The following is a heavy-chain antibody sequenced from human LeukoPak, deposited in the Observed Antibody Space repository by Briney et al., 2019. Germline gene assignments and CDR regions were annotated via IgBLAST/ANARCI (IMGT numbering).Heavy chain of an antibody. CDR3: ARVDLLTVTYDY. V-gene: IGHV3-7*03. CDR1: GFTFSSYW. J-gene: IGHJ4*02. CDR2: IKQDGSEK. D-gene: IGHD4-17*01. Sequence: GSLRLSCAASGFTFSSYWMSWVRQAPGKGLGWVANIKQDGSEKHYVDSVKGRFTISRDNAKNSLYLQMNSLRAEDTAVYYCARVDLLTVTYDYWGQGTLVTVSS.